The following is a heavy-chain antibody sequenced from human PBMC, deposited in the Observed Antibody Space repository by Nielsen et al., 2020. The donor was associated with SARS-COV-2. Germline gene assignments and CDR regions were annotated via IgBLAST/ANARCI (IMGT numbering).Heavy chain of an antibody. CDR3: ARRRVASRHHFDY. V-gene: IGHV4-34*01. CDR1: GGSFSGYY. J-gene: IGHJ4*02. D-gene: IGHD2-15*01. CDR2: INHSGST. Sequence: SETLSLTCAVYGGSFSGYYWSWIRQPPGKGLEWIGEINHSGSTNYNPSLKSRVTISVDTSKNQFSLKLSSVTAADTAVYYCARRRVASRHHFDYWGQGTLVTVSS.